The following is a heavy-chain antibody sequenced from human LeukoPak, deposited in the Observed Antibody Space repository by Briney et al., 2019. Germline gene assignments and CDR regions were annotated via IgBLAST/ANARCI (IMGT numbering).Heavy chain of an antibody. J-gene: IGHJ4*02. V-gene: IGHV3-23*01. CDR1: GFTFSNYA. CDR2: ISGSGDFT. CDR3: AKCTAGNAHYPIDY. D-gene: IGHD3-10*01. Sequence: PGGSLTLSCAASGFTFSNYAMSWVRQAPGKGLEWVSAISGSGDFTYYADSVKGRFTISRDNSRNTLYLQMNSLRAEDTAVFYCAKCTAGNAHYPIDYWGQGALVTVSS.